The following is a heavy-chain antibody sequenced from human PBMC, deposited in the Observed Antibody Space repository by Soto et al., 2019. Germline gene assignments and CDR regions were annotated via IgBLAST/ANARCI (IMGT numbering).Heavy chain of an antibody. CDR2: ISGSGGST. D-gene: IGHD1-1*01. J-gene: IGHJ4*02. V-gene: IGHV3-23*01. CDR3: TRGGLEPFDF. CDR1: EFTFSSYA. Sequence: GGSLRLSCAASEFTFSSYAMSWVRQAPGKGLEWVSAISGSGGSTYYADSVKGRFTISRDNAKNTLYLQMNSLKVEDTAVYYCTRGGLEPFDFWGQGALVTVSS.